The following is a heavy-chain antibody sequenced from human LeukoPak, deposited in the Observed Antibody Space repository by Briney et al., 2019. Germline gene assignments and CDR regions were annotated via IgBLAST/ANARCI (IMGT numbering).Heavy chain of an antibody. CDR2: ISSSGRTI. CDR1: GFTFSSCD. V-gene: IGHV3-48*03. Sequence: PGGSLRLSCAASGFTFSSCDMNWVRQAPGKGLEWVSCISSSGRTIYYADSVKGRFTISRDNAKNSLYPQMNSLRVEDTAVYYCARDSYSRSWGQGTLVTVSS. D-gene: IGHD6-13*01. CDR3: ARDSYSRS. J-gene: IGHJ5*02.